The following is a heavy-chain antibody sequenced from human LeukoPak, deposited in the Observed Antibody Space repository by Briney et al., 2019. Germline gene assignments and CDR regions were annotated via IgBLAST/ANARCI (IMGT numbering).Heavy chain of an antibody. V-gene: IGHV3-33*01. Sequence: GGSLRLSCAASGFTFSSYGMHWVRQAPGKGLEWVAVIWYDGSNKYYADSVKGRFTISGDNSKNTLYLQMNSLRAEDTAVYYCARDAGTTLYYFDYWGQGTLVTVSS. CDR3: ARDAGTTLYYFDY. CDR2: IWYDGSNK. J-gene: IGHJ4*02. CDR1: GFTFSSYG. D-gene: IGHD1-7*01.